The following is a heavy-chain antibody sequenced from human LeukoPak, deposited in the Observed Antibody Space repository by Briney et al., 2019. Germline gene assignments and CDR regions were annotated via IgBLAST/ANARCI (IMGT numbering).Heavy chain of an antibody. CDR3: AKGKCSSTSCYSDY. CDR1: GFTFSSYA. V-gene: IGHV3-23*01. CDR2: ISGSGGST. D-gene: IGHD2-2*01. Sequence: PGGSLRLSCAPSGFTFSSYAMSWVRQAPGKGLKWVSAISGSGGSTYYADSVKGRFTISRDNSKNTLYLQMNSLRAEDTAVYYCAKGKCSSTSCYSDYWGQGTLVTVSS. J-gene: IGHJ4*02.